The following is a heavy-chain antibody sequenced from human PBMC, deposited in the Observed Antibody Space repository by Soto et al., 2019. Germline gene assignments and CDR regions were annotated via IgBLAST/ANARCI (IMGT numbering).Heavy chain of an antibody. D-gene: IGHD1-1*01. Sequence: QSVGSLRLSCAASGFTFSYYGMHWVRQAPGKGLEWVAVISYDGSKKYSADSVRGRFTISRDNSKNTLYLQMNSLRPEDTAVYYCAKDRVWNPFDDWGQGTLVTVSS. CDR1: GFTFSYYG. J-gene: IGHJ4*02. CDR3: AKDRVWNPFDD. V-gene: IGHV3-30*18. CDR2: ISYDGSKK.